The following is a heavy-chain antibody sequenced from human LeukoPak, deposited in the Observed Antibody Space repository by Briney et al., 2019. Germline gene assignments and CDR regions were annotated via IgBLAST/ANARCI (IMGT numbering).Heavy chain of an antibody. CDR3: AAFETRGTGDFDF. Sequence: GGSLRLSCVTSGFTFSSRSMNWVRQAPGKGLEWVSSISSGGTYIFHADSVKGRFTISRDDAENSLFLQMNTLRAEDTALYYCAAFETRGTGDFDFWGQGTLVTVSS. V-gene: IGHV3-21*01. CDR1: GFTFSSRS. CDR2: ISSGGTYI. D-gene: IGHD3/OR15-3a*01. J-gene: IGHJ4*02.